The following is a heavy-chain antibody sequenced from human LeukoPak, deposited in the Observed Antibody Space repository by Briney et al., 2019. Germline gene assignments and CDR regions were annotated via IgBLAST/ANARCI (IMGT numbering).Heavy chain of an antibody. V-gene: IGHV4-59*01. D-gene: IGHD3-10*01. CDR2: IYYSGST. CDR1: GGSISGYY. Sequence: PSEPMSLTCTVSGGSISGYYWSWIRQPPGKRLEWIGYIYYSGSTNYNPSLRSRLTMSADTSKNQLSLTVSSVTAADTAVYYCAREGNYGSGRGMDVWGQGTTVTVPS. CDR3: AREGNYGSGRGMDV. J-gene: IGHJ6*02.